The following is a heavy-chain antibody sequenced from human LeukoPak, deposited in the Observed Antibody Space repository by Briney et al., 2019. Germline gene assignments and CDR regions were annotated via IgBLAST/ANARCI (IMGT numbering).Heavy chain of an antibody. D-gene: IGHD4/OR15-4a*01. CDR1: GFTFSDYD. J-gene: IGHJ3*02. V-gene: IGHV3-21*01. CDR3: ARGGKAGAGDALDI. Sequence: GGSLRLSCAASGFTFSDYDMNWVRQAPGQGLEWVSLFSSIGTYKYYADSVKGRFTISRDNARSSLFLQLSSLRAGDTGLYYCARGGKAGAGDALDIWGPGTMVTISS. CDR2: FSSIGTYK.